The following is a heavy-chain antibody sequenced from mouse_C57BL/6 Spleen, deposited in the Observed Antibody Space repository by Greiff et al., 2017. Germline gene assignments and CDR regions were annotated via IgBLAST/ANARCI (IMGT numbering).Heavy chain of an antibody. D-gene: IGHD1-1*01. Sequence: QVQLQQSGTELVKPGASVKLSCKASGYTFTSYWMHWVKQRPGQGLEWIGNINPSNGGTNYNEKFKSKATLTVDKSSSTAYMQLSSLTSEDSAVYYCARSTVVATPFDYWGQGTTLTVSS. V-gene: IGHV1-53*01. CDR3: ARSTVVATPFDY. J-gene: IGHJ2*01. CDR1: GYTFTSYW. CDR2: INPSNGGT.